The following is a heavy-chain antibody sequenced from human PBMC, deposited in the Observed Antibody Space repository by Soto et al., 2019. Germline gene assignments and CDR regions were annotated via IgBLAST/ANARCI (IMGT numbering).Heavy chain of an antibody. V-gene: IGHV4-4*07. J-gene: IGHJ4*02. CDR1: GGSISSYY. CDR3: ASAQFEYGDYRLDY. D-gene: IGHD4-17*01. Sequence: PSETLSLTCTVSGGSISSYYWNWIRQPAGKGLEWIGRIYTSGSTNYNPSLKSRVTMSVDTSKNQFSLKLSSATAADTAVYYCASAQFEYGDYRLDYWGQGTLVTVSS. CDR2: IYTSGST.